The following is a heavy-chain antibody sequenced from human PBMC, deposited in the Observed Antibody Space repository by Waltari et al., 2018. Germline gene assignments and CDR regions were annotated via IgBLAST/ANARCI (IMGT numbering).Heavy chain of an antibody. D-gene: IGHD6-19*01. Sequence: QVQLVQSGAEVKKPGASVKVSCKASGYTFTGYYMHWVRQAPGKGLEWMGGINPNSGGTNYAQKFQGRGTMTRETSISTAYMELSRLRSDDTAVYYCARSRGSGLRNYFDYWGQGTLVTVSS. V-gene: IGHV1-2*02. J-gene: IGHJ4*02. CDR1: GYTFTGYY. CDR2: INPNSGGT. CDR3: ARSRGSGLRNYFDY.